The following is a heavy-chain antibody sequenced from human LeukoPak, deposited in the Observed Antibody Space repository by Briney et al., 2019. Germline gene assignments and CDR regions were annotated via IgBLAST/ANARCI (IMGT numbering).Heavy chain of an antibody. CDR2: INPNSGGT. CDR3: ARVVAVTGTPVYYMDV. CDR1: GYMFTGYY. D-gene: IGHD6-19*01. Sequence: GASVQVSCKASGYMFTGYYMHWVRQAPGQGLEWMGWINPNSGGTNYAQKFQGRVTMTRDTSISTAYMDLNRLRSDDTAVYYCARVVAVTGTPVYYMDVWGKGTTVTVSS. J-gene: IGHJ6*03. V-gene: IGHV1-2*02.